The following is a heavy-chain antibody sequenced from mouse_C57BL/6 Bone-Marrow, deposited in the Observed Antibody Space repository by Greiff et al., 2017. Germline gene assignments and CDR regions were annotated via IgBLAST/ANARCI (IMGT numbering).Heavy chain of an antibody. J-gene: IGHJ1*03. D-gene: IGHD1-1*01. CDR2: INPYNGGT. CDR3: AKPYYYGSSYAWYFDV. CDR1: GYTFTDYY. Sequence: VQLQQSGPVLVKPGASVKMSCKASGYTFTDYYMNWVKQSHGKSLEWIGVINPYNGGTSYNQKFKGKATLTVDKSSSTAYMELNSLTSEDSAVYYCAKPYYYGSSYAWYFDVWGTGTTVTVSS. V-gene: IGHV1-19*01.